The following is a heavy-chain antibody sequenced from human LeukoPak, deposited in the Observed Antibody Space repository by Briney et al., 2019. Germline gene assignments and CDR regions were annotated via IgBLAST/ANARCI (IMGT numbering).Heavy chain of an antibody. CDR2: INPNSGGT. CDR3: AREMEYCSGGSCYYRMVDY. V-gene: IGHV1-2*02. CDR1: GYTFTSYG. J-gene: IGHJ4*02. Sequence: GASVKVSCKASGYTFTSYGISWVRQAPGQGLEWMGWINPNSGGTNYAQKFQGRVTMTRDTSISTAYMELSRLRSDDTAVYYCAREMEYCSGGSCYYRMVDYWGQGTLVTVSS. D-gene: IGHD2-15*01.